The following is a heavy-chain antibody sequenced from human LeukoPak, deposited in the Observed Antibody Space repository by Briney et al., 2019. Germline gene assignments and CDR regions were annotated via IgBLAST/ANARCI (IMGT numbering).Heavy chain of an antibody. CDR2: IYYSGGT. J-gene: IGHJ4*02. V-gene: IGHV4-59*01. D-gene: IGHD1-7*01. Sequence: SETLSLTCTVYGGSISSDYWSWIRQPPGKGLDRIGYIYYSGGTNYNPSLKSRVTISVDTSKKQFSLKLSSVTAADTAVYYCARVGTVLDGGYWGQGILVTVSS. CDR1: GGSISSDY. CDR3: ARVGTVLDGGY.